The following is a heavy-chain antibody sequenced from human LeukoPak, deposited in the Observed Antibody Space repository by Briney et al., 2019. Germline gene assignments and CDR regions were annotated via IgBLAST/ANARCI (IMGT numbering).Heavy chain of an antibody. V-gene: IGHV3-33*01. D-gene: IGHD3-22*01. J-gene: IGHJ4*02. Sequence: GRSLRLSCAASGFTFSDYGIHWVRQAPGKGLEWVAVIWYDGSDKYYADSVKGRFTISRDNSKNTLYLQMNSQRAEDTAVYYCARDDSSGYSDYWGQGTLVTVSS. CDR2: IWYDGSDK. CDR1: GFTFSDYG. CDR3: ARDDSSGYSDY.